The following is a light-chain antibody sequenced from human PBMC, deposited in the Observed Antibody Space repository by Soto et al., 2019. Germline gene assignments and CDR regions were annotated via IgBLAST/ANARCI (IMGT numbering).Light chain of an antibody. CDR1: SSNIGSNT. J-gene: IGLJ1*01. CDR2: SNN. CDR3: AAWDDSLNGYV. Sequence: QSVLTQPRSASGTPGQRVTISCSGSSSNIGSNTVNWYQQLPGTAPKLLIYSNNQRPSGVPDRFSDSNSGTSASLAISGLQSEDEADYYCAAWDDSLNGYVFGTGTKLTV. V-gene: IGLV1-44*01.